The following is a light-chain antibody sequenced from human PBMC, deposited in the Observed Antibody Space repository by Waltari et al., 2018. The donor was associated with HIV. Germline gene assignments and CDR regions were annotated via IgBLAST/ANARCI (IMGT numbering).Light chain of an antibody. Sequence: DIVMTQSPDSLAVSLGESSTITFNSIHIVLWDSNSKNYLAWYQQKPGQHPKILIYWASTRESGVPDRFSGSGSGTNFTLTISSLQAEDVALYYCQQYYSSTRTFGQGNKVEI. J-gene: IGKJ1*01. CDR3: QQYYSSTRT. V-gene: IGKV4-1*01. CDR2: WAS. CDR1: HIVLWDSNSKNY.